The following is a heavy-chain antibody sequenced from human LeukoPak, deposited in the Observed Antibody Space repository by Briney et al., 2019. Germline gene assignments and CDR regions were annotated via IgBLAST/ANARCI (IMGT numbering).Heavy chain of an antibody. D-gene: IGHD3-9*01. V-gene: IGHV3-23*01. CDR1: GFTFSNYA. J-gene: IGHJ4*02. CDR2: ILGSGGST. CDR3: AKWGDYDALTGYYVPDY. Sequence: PGASLRLSCAASGFTFSNYAMSWVRQAPGKGLEWVSAILGSGGSTYYADSVKGRFTVSRDNSKSTLYLQMNSLRAEDTALYYCAKWGDYDALTGYYVPDYWGQGTLVTVSS.